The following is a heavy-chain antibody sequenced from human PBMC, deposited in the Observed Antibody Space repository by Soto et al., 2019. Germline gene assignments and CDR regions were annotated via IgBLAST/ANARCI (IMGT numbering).Heavy chain of an antibody. CDR3: AKDYDFWSGYQFDY. CDR1: GFSFDCYS. V-gene: IGHV3-9*01. D-gene: IGHD3-3*01. CDR2: ISWNSGSI. Sequence: ALRLSCAACGFSFDCYSNLWVRHALGKGLEWVSGISWNSGSIGYADSVKGRFTISRDNAKNSLYLQMNSLRAEDTALYYCAKDYDFWSGYQFDYWGQGTLVTVSS. J-gene: IGHJ4*02.